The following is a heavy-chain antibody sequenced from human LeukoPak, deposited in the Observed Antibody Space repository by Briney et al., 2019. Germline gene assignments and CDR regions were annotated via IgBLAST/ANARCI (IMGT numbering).Heavy chain of an antibody. Sequence: PSETLSLTCAVSGGSISSSNWWSWVRQPPGKGLEWIGEIYHSGSTNYNPSLKSRVTISVDTSKNQFSLKLSSVSPADTAVYYCARGGSYGSGNDFRFDPWGQGTLVTVSS. CDR1: GGSISSSNW. CDR3: ARGGSYGSGNDFRFDP. J-gene: IGHJ5*02. D-gene: IGHD3-10*01. CDR2: IYHSGST. V-gene: IGHV4-4*02.